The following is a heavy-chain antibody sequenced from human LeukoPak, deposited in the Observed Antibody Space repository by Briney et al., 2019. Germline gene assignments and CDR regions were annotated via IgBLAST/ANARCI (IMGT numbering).Heavy chain of an antibody. J-gene: IGHJ4*02. CDR2: IYTSGST. Sequence: SQTLSLTCTVSRGSISSRSYYWSWIRQPPGKGLEWIVRIYTSGSTNSNTSLKSRATISVDTSKNQFSLKLSSVTAADTAVYYCARGGGGYWGQGTLVTVSS. CDR3: ARGGGGY. CDR1: RGSISSRSYY. D-gene: IGHD3-16*01. V-gene: IGHV4-61*02.